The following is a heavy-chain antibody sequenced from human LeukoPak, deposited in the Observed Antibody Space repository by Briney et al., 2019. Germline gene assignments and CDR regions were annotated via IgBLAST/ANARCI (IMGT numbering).Heavy chain of an antibody. J-gene: IGHJ4*02. CDR3: ARVGTTGATADN. CDR1: GYIFTTYF. CDR2: INPRGGST. D-gene: IGHD4-11*01. V-gene: IGHV1-46*01. Sequence: ASVKVSCKASGYIFTTYFMHWLRQAPGQGPEWMGVINPRGGSTDYAQKFQDRITMTSDTSTSTVYMELKSLTSEDTAVYFCARVGTTGATADNWGQGTLVTVSS.